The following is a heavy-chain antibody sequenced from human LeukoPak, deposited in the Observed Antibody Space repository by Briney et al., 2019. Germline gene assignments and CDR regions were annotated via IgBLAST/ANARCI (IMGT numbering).Heavy chain of an antibody. D-gene: IGHD3-10*01. CDR1: GYTLTELS. CDR3: ATAVYYYGSGSPWDY. CDR2: FDPEDGET. Sequence: ASVKVSCKVSGYTLTELSMHWVRQAPGKGLEWMGGFDPEDGETIYAQKFQGRVTVTEDTSTDTAYMELSSLRSEDTAVYYCATAVYYYGSGSPWDYWGQGTLVTVSS. J-gene: IGHJ4*02. V-gene: IGHV1-24*01.